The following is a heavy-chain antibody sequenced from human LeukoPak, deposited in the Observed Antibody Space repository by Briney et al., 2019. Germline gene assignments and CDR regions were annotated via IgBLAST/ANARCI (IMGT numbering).Heavy chain of an antibody. CDR3: ARVTVRYGYYYGMDV. J-gene: IGHJ6*02. V-gene: IGHV4-31*03. Sequence: SETLSLTCTVSGGSISSGGYYWSWIRQHPGQGLEWIGYIYYSGSTYYNPSLKSRVTISVDTSKNQFSLKLSSVTAADTAVYYCARVTVRYGYYYGMDVWGQGTTVTVSS. CDR1: GGSISSGGYY. D-gene: IGHD4-11*01. CDR2: IYYSGST.